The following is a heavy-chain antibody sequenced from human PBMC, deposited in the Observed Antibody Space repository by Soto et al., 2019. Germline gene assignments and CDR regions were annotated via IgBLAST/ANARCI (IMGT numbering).Heavy chain of an antibody. CDR2: INHSGST. Sequence: PSETLSLTCAVYGGSFSGSYWNWIRQPPGKGLEWIGEINHSGSTSYNPSLKSRVTISVDTSKNQFSLKLSSVTAADTAVYYCARGRLPLTYDILAGPVDYWGQGTLVTVSS. D-gene: IGHD3-9*01. CDR3: ARGRLPLTYDILAGPVDY. J-gene: IGHJ4*02. V-gene: IGHV4-34*01. CDR1: GGSFSGSY.